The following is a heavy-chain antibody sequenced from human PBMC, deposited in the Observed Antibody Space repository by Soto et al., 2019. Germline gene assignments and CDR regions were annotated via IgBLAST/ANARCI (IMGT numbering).Heavy chain of an antibody. D-gene: IGHD6-13*01. CDR2: ISGSGDTT. Sequence: GGSLRLSCAGSGFTFSTYAMSWVRQAPGKGLEWVSGISGSGDTTYYVASVKGRFTISRDNSKNTVYLQMNSLRAEDTAVYYCAKGKNGGSWYWDFWGQGTLVTVSS. CDR3: AKGKNGGSWYWDF. J-gene: IGHJ4*02. CDR1: GFTFSTYA. V-gene: IGHV3-23*01.